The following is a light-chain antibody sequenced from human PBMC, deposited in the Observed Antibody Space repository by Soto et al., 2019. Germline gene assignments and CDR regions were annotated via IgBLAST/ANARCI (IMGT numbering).Light chain of an antibody. CDR2: GAS. V-gene: IGKV3-20*01. CDR1: QSVSSSY. J-gene: IGKJ2*01. CDR3: QQYGSSPPYT. Sequence: EIVLTQSPGTLSLSPGERATLSSRASQSVSSSYLAWYQQKPGQAPRLLIYGASSRATGIPDRFSGSGSGTDLTLTISRLEPEDFAVYYCQQYGSSPPYTFGQGTKLEIK.